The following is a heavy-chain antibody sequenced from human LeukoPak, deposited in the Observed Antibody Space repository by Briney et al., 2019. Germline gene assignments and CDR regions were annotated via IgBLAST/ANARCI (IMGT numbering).Heavy chain of an antibody. CDR1: GGSISSYY. J-gene: IGHJ5*02. CDR2: IYYSGST. D-gene: IGHD6-6*01. CDR3: ARAYSSSSNWFDP. Sequence: PSETLSLTCTVSGGSISSYYWSWIRQPPGKGLEWLGYIYYSGSTNYNPSLKRRVTISVDTSKNQFSLKLSSVTAADTAVYYCARAYSSSSNWFDPWGQGTLVTVSS. V-gene: IGHV4-59*01.